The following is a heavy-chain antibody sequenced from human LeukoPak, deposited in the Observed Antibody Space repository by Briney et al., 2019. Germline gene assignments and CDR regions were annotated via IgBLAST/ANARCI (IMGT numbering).Heavy chain of an antibody. CDR2: ISSSSSYI. Sequence: PGGSLRLSCAASGFTLSTFTMNWVRQAPGKGLEWVSSISSSSSYIDYADSVKGRFTISRDNAKNSLYLQMNSLRADDTAVYYCARLGCSGGSCYFRYYFDYWGQGTLVTVSS. CDR3: ARLGCSGGSCYFRYYFDY. D-gene: IGHD2-15*01. J-gene: IGHJ4*02. CDR1: GFTLSTFT. V-gene: IGHV3-21*01.